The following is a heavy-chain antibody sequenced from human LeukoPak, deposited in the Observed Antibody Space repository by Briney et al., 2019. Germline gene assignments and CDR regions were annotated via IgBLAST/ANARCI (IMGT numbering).Heavy chain of an antibody. V-gene: IGHV4-39*01. CDR3: ASYSSGWYEDL. D-gene: IGHD6-19*01. CDR2: IYYSGST. J-gene: IGHJ5*02. CDR1: GGSISSSSYY. Sequence: SETLSLTCTVSGGSISSSSYYWGWIRQPPGKGLEWIGSIYYSGSTHYNPSLKSRVTISVDTSKNQFSLKLSSVTAADTAVYYCASYSSGWYEDLWGQGTMVTVSS.